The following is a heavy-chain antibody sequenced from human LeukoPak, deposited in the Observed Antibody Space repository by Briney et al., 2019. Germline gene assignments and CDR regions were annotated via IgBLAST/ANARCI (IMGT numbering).Heavy chain of an antibody. CDR3: AREKEQPFAFDI. D-gene: IGHD6-13*01. CDR2: IIPIFGTA. Sequence: ASVKVSCKASGGTFSSYAISWVRQAPGQGLEWMGGIIPIFGTANYAQKFQGRVTITADESTSTAYMELSSLRSEDTAVYYCAREKEQPFAFDIWGQGTMVTVSS. V-gene: IGHV1-69*13. J-gene: IGHJ3*02. CDR1: GGTFSSYA.